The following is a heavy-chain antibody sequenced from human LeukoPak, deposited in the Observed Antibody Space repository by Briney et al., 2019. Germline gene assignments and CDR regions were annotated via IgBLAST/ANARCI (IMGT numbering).Heavy chain of an antibody. Sequence: ASVKVSCKVSGYTLTELSMHWVRQAPGKGLEWMGGFGPEDGETIYAQKFQGRVTMTEDTSTDAAYMELSSLRSEDTAVYYCATASYPGTAYNFDYWGQGTLVTVSS. CDR3: ATASYPGTAYNFDY. J-gene: IGHJ4*02. CDR2: FGPEDGET. D-gene: IGHD1-1*01. V-gene: IGHV1-24*01. CDR1: GYTLTELS.